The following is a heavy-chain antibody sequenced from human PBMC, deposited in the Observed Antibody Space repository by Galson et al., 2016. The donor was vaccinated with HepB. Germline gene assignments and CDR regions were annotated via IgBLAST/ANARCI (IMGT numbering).Heavy chain of an antibody. Sequence: SETLSLTCSVSGGSISSRNWWSWVRQSPGKGLEWIGEIFHSGDTNYNPSLKDRVTLSIDESRSQFSLELRSMTAADTALYFCARDRSGGSCPTGGWDVFDIWGQGTKVLVSS. CDR3: ARDRSGGSCPTGGWDVFDI. D-gene: IGHD2-15*01. CDR1: GGSISSRNW. V-gene: IGHV4-4*02. CDR2: IFHSGDT. J-gene: IGHJ3*02.